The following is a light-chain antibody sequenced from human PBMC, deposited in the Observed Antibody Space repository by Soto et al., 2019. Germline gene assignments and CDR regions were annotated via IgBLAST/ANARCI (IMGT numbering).Light chain of an antibody. J-gene: IGLJ2*01. V-gene: IGLV2-23*02. CDR3: CSYAGTTTWV. CDR1: SSDVGSHNF. CDR2: EVT. Sequence: QSALTQPASVSGSPGQSITISCTGTSSDVGSHNFVSWYQQRPGKAPKLMIFEVTKRPSGVSSRFSASKSGNTASLTISGVQAEDEADHYCCSYAGTTTWVFGGGTKLTVL.